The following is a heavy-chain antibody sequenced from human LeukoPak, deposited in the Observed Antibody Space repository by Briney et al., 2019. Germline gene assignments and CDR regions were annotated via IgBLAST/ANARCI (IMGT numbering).Heavy chain of an antibody. D-gene: IGHD6-6*01. Sequence: PSETLSLTCTVSGGSVSSGSYYWSWIRQPPGTGLEWIGYIYYSGSTNYNPSLKSRVTISVDTSKNQFSLKLSSVTAADTAVYYCARVRSIAALSDYWGQGTLVTVSS. CDR3: ARVRSIAALSDY. CDR1: GGSVSSGSYY. V-gene: IGHV4-61*01. J-gene: IGHJ4*02. CDR2: IYYSGST.